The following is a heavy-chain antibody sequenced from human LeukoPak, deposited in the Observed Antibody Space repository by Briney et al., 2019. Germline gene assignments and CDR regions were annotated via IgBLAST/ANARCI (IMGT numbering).Heavy chain of an antibody. V-gene: IGHV3-74*01. Sequence: PGGSLRLSCAASAFTFSTHWMHWVRHVPGKGLVWGSRITSDGTDTNYADSVKGRFTISRDNAKNTLYLQMNSLRDEDTAVYYCVRDPWDSNNWRLFDSWGQGTLVTVSS. J-gene: IGHJ4*02. CDR2: ITSDGTDT. CDR1: AFTFSTHW. D-gene: IGHD6-13*01. CDR3: VRDPWDSNNWRLFDS.